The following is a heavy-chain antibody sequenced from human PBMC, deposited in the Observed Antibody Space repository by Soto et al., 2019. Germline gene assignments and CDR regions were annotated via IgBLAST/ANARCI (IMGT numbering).Heavy chain of an antibody. CDR2: ISAYNGNP. CDR1: GYTFTSYG. Sequence: QVQLVQSGAEVKKPGASVKVSCKASGYTFTSYGISWVRQAPGQGLEWMGWISAYNGNPNYAQKLQGRVTMTTDTSTSTAYMELRSLRSDDTAVYYCARAWDIVVVPAAIWFDPWGQGTLVTVSS. V-gene: IGHV1-18*01. J-gene: IGHJ5*02. CDR3: ARAWDIVVVPAAIWFDP. D-gene: IGHD2-2*01.